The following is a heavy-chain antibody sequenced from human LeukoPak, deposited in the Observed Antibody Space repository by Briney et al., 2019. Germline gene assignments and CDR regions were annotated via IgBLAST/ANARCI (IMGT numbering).Heavy chain of an antibody. V-gene: IGHV3-74*01. D-gene: IGHD2-8*01. CDR2: IDTDESST. CDR1: GFTLSYYW. J-gene: IGHJ4*02. Sequence: PGGSLRLSCAASGFTLSYYWMHWVRQAPGKGLVWVSRIDTDESSTNYADSVKGRFTISRDNAKNTLYLQMNSLRAEDTAVYYCARGLMDIDYWGQGTLVTVSS. CDR3: ARGLMDIDY.